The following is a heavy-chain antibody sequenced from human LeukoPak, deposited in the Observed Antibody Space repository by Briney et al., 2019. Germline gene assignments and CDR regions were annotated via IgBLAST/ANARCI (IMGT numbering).Heavy chain of an antibody. D-gene: IGHD6-13*01. V-gene: IGHV3-33*01. J-gene: IGHJ4*02. Sequence: GGSLRLSCAASGFTFSSYGMHWVRQAPGKGLEWVAVIWYDGSNKYYADSVKGRFTISRDNSKNTLYLQMNSLRAEDTAVYYCARALIAAAGTLDYWGQGTLVTVSS. CDR3: ARALIAAAGTLDY. CDR2: IWYDGSNK. CDR1: GFTFSSYG.